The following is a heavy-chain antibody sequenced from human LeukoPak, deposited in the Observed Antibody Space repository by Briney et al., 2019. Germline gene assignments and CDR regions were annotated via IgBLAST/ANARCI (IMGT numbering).Heavy chain of an antibody. CDR3: AIDPAMIRGSIISK. J-gene: IGHJ4*02. CDR1: GYSLSELS. D-gene: IGHD3-10*01. V-gene: IGHV1-24*01. CDR2: LDPEDGET. Sequence: ASVKVSCKVSGYSLSELSMHWVRQTPGKGLEWMGGLDPEDGETIYAQKLQGRVTMTEDTSTDTAYMELRSLSSDDTALYYCAIDPAMIRGSIISKWGQGILVTVSS.